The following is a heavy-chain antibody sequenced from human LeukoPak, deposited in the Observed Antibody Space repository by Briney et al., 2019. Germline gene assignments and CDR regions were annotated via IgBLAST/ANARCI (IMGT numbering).Heavy chain of an antibody. J-gene: IGHJ4*02. CDR1: GFTFTKHW. D-gene: IGHD4-17*01. CDR3: AKDSSKMTTVTSFDY. CDR2: IREDGNEK. Sequence: GGSLRLSCAATGFTFTKHWMSWVRQTIGKGLECVAKIREDGNEKHYVDSVKGRFTISRDNAKNTLYLQMNSLRAEDTAVYYCAKDSSKMTTVTSFDYWGQGTLVTVSS. V-gene: IGHV3-7*01.